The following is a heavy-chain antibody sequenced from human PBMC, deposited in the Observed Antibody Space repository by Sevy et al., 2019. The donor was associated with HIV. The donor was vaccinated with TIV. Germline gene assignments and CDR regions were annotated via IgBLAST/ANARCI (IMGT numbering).Heavy chain of an antibody. Sequence: GGSLRLSCAASGFTFSSYAMSWVRQAPGKGLEWVSAISGSGGSTYYADSVKGRFTISRDNSKNTLYLQMNSLRAEDTAVYYCAKARGSGGYCGGGSCQFDYWGQGTLVTVSS. CDR3: AKARGSGGYCGGGSCQFDY. D-gene: IGHD2-15*01. CDR2: ISGSGGST. V-gene: IGHV3-23*01. CDR1: GFTFSSYA. J-gene: IGHJ4*02.